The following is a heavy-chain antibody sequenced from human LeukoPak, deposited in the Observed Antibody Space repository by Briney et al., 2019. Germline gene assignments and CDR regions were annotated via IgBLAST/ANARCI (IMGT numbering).Heavy chain of an antibody. CDR3: ARDHGTTVTTPRYYYYGMDV. V-gene: IGHV3-7*03. CDR2: IKEDGTKR. D-gene: IGHD4-11*01. CDR1: GITFSRHW. J-gene: IGHJ6*02. Sequence: GGSLRLSCVASGITFSRHWMTWVRQAPGKGLEWVANIKEDGTKRNYVDSVKGRFTISRDNAKNSLYLQMNSLRAEDTAVYYCARDHGTTVTTPRYYYYGMDVWGQGTTVTVSS.